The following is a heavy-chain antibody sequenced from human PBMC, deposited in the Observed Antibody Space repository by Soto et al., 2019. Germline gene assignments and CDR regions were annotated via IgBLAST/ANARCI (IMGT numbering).Heavy chain of an antibody. J-gene: IGHJ5*02. Sequence: PSETLSLTCTVSGGSISSGGYYWSWIRQHPGKGLEWIGYIYYSGSTYYNPSLKSRVTISVDTSKNQFSLKLSSVTAADTAVYYCARGIDYQNWFDPWGQGTRVTVSS. V-gene: IGHV4-31*03. D-gene: IGHD4-17*01. CDR3: ARGIDYQNWFDP. CDR1: GGSISSGGYY. CDR2: IYYSGST.